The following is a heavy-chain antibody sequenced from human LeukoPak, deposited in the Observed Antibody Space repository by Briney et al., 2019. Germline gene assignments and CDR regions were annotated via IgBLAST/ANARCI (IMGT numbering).Heavy chain of an antibody. J-gene: IGHJ4*02. D-gene: IGHD3-22*01. CDR1: GYTFTSYG. V-gene: IGHV1-8*03. Sequence: ASVKVSCKASGYTFTSYGISWVRQAPGQGLEWMGWMNPNSGITAYAQKFQGRVTITRNTSISTAYMELSSLRSEDTAVYYCAREDFYDSGSNDYWGQGTLVTVSS. CDR2: MNPNSGIT. CDR3: AREDFYDSGSNDY.